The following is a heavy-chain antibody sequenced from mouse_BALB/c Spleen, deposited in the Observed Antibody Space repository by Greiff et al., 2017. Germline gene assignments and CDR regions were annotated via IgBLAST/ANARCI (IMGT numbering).Heavy chain of an antibody. CDR1: GYTFTSYV. D-gene: IGHD1-1*01. CDR3: ARHYYGSSYWYFDV. CDR2: INPYNDGT. Sequence: EVQLQESGPELVKPGASVKMSCKASGYTFTSYVMHWVKQKPGQGLEWIGYINPYNDGTKYNEKFKGKATLTSDKSSSTAYMELSSLTSEDSAVYYCARHYYGSSYWYFDVWGAGTTVTVSS. V-gene: IGHV1-14*01. J-gene: IGHJ1*01.